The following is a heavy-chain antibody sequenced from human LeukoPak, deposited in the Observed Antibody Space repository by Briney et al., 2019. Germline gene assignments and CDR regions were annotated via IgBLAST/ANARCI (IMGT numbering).Heavy chain of an antibody. D-gene: IGHD5-24*01. Sequence: GGSLRLSRPASGFTFSDYSMNWVRQAPGKGLEWISYIGISSGNTKYADSVKGRFTISGDKAKNSLYLQTNSLRVEDTAVYYCARDYKYAFDNWGQGTLVTVSS. V-gene: IGHV3-48*01. CDR3: ARDYKYAFDN. J-gene: IGHJ4*02. CDR2: IGISSGNT. CDR1: GFTFSDYS.